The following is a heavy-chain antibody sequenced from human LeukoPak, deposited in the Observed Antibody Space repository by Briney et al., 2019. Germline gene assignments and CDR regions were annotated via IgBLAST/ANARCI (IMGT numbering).Heavy chain of an antibody. CDR3: ARGGEIIVLPPAMPDDY. CDR2: INPNSGGT. CDR1: GYTFTGYY. D-gene: IGHD2-2*01. Sequence: ASVKVSCKASGYTFTGYYMHWVRQARGQGLEWMGWINPNSGGTNYAQNFQGRVTMTRDTSISTAYMDLSRLRSDDTAVYYCARGGEIIVLPPAMPDDYWGQGTLVTVSS. V-gene: IGHV1-2*02. J-gene: IGHJ4*02.